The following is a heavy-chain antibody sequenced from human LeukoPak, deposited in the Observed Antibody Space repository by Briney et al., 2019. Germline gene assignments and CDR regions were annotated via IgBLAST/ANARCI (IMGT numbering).Heavy chain of an antibody. CDR2: IDYSGST. J-gene: IGHJ4*02. CDR1: GGSISSYY. CDR3: VREGSSSRFVDY. D-gene: IGHD3-10*01. Sequence: SETLSLACTVSGGSISSYYWSWIRQPPGKGLEWIGYIDYSGSTKYNPSLKSRVSISVDTSKNQFSLKMSSVTAADTALYYCVREGSSSRFVDYWGQGTLVTVSS. V-gene: IGHV4-59*01.